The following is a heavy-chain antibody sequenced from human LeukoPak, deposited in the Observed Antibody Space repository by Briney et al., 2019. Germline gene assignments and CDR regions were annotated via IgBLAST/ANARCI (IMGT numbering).Heavy chain of an antibody. J-gene: IGHJ3*02. CDR2: IYPGDSDT. D-gene: IGHD3-3*01. CDR1: GYSFTSYW. V-gene: IGHV5-51*01. Sequence: GESLKISCKGSGYSFTSYWIGWVRQMPGKGLEWMGIIYPGDSDTRYSPSFQGQVTISADKSISTAYLQWSSLKASDTAMYYCARRNDFWSGYFLEDAFDIWGQGTMVTVSS. CDR3: ARRNDFWSGYFLEDAFDI.